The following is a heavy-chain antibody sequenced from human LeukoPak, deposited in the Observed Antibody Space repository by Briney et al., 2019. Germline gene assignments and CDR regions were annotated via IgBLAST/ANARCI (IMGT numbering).Heavy chain of an antibody. J-gene: IGHJ4*02. Sequence: ASAKVSCKASGGTFSSYAISWVRQAPGQGLEWMGRIIPILGIANYAQKFQGRVTITADKSTSTAYMELSSLRSEDTAVYYCARGGVATIIFYWGQGTLVTVSS. V-gene: IGHV1-69*04. D-gene: IGHD5-12*01. CDR3: ARGGVATIIFY. CDR1: GGTFSSYA. CDR2: IIPILGIA.